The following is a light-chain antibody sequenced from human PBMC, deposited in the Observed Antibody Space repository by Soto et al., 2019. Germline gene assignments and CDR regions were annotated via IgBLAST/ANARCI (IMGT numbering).Light chain of an antibody. CDR3: SSYTGSGTF. J-gene: IGLJ2*01. Sequence: QSALTQPASVSGSPGQSIAISCTGTSSDVGGYDQVSWYQQHPGKVPKLMIYAVSNRPSGVSDRFSGSQSGNTASLTISGLHAEDEADYYCSSYTGSGTFFGGGTKLTVL. V-gene: IGLV2-14*01. CDR2: AVS. CDR1: SSDVGGYDQ.